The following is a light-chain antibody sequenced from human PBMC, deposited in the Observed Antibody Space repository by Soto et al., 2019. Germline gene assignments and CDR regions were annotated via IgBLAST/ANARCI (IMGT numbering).Light chain of an antibody. CDR1: QSVSSY. CDR3: QQRYSWPPIT. CDR2: GAS. Sequence: EIVLTQSPATLSLSPGERATLSCRASQSVSSYLAWYQQKPGQAPRLLIYGASTRATGIPARFSGSGSGTEFTLTISSLQSEDFAVYYCQQRYSWPPITFGQGTRLEI. J-gene: IGKJ5*01. V-gene: IGKV3-11*01.